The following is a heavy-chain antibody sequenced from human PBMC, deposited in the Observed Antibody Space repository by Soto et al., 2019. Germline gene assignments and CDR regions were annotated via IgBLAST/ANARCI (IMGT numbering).Heavy chain of an antibody. D-gene: IGHD3-9*01. Sequence: QVQLVQSGAEVKKPGASVMVSCKASGYSFTTYYMHWVRQAPGQGLEWMGMINSRGGSINYAQKFEGRVTMTRDTSTTTVYMELTSLRPEDTAVYYCARGHTLTSYHWAGGDYWGQGTLVTVSS. J-gene: IGHJ4*02. V-gene: IGHV1-46*01. CDR1: GYSFTTYY. CDR3: ARGHTLTSYHWAGGDY. CDR2: INSRGGSI.